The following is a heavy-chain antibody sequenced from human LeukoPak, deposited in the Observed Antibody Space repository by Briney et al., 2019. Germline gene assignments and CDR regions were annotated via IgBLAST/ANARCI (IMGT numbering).Heavy chain of an antibody. Sequence: ASVTVSCKASGYTFTSYDINWVRQAPGQGLEWMGWISAYNGNTNYAQKLQGRVTMTTDTSTRIAYMELRSLRSADTAVYFCARARSVSDYWGQGTLVTVSS. V-gene: IGHV1-18*01. CDR2: ISAYNGNT. CDR3: ARARSVSDY. J-gene: IGHJ4*02. CDR1: GYTFTSYD. D-gene: IGHD3-16*01.